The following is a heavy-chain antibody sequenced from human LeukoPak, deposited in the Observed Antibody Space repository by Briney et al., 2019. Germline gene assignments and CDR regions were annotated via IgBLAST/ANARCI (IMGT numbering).Heavy chain of an antibody. CDR2: IDYSGST. Sequence: SETLSLTCTVSGGSISSYYWSWIRQPPGKGLEGIGYIDYSGSTNSNPSLKSRVTISLDTSKNQFPLRLSSVTAADTAVYYCAREGCSGGSCYSEFPRHIWFDPWGQGTLVTVSS. CDR1: GGSISSYY. CDR3: AREGCSGGSCYSEFPRHIWFDP. D-gene: IGHD2-15*01. V-gene: IGHV4-59*01. J-gene: IGHJ5*02.